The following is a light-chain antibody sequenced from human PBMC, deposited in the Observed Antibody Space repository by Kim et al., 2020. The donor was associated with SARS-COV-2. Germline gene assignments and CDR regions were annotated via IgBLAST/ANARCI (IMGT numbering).Light chain of an antibody. J-gene: IGKJ4*01. CDR3: QQTYSVPLS. V-gene: IGKV1-12*01. Sequence: SASAGDRVTINCRASQDISSWLAWYQQKPGTAPKLLIYTASSLKGWVPSRFSGSGSGTDFTLTISSLQPEDFATYYCQQTYSVPLSFGGGTKLEI. CDR1: QDISSW. CDR2: TAS.